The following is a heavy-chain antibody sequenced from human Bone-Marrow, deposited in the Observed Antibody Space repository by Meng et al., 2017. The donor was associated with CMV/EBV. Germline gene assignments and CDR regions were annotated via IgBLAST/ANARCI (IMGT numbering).Heavy chain of an antibody. CDR2: IKSKTDGGTT. J-gene: IGHJ4*02. CDR1: GFTFSNAW. D-gene: IGHD6-19*01. CDR3: NTDMSGQWLEEGY. Sequence: GGSLRLSCAASGFTFSNAWMSWVRQAPGKGLEWVGRIKSKTDGGTTDYAAPVKGRFTISRDDSKNTLYLQMNSLKTEDTAVYYCNTDMSGQWLEEGYWGQGTLVTVSS. V-gene: IGHV3-15*01.